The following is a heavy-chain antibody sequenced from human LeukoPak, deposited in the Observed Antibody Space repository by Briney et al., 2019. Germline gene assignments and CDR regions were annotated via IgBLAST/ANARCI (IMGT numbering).Heavy chain of an antibody. CDR3: ARDNSQWLVRGIEY. J-gene: IGHJ4*02. CDR2: VCSSGSTI. CDR1: RFTFSSYE. Sequence: PGWSLTLSCAASRFTFSSYEMNWVRQAPGTGLEWVSYVCSSGSTIYHPESVKGRFTISRDNAKNSLYLQMNSLRAEETAVYYCARDNSQWLVRGIEYWGEGTLVTVSS. V-gene: IGHV3-48*03. D-gene: IGHD6-19*01.